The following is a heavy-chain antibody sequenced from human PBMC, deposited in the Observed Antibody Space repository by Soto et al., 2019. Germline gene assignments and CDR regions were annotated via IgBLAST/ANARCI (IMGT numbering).Heavy chain of an antibody. CDR3: GIGLRTVVRGVPHDY. CDR2: ISGSSGAT. Sequence: AGGSLRLSCVASGFSVSNSAMNWVRQAPGKGLEWVSSISGSSGATSYSDSVKGRFTISRDSSKNTLFLQMNSLRVEDTAVYYCGIGLRTVVRGVPHDYWGQGTLVTVSS. J-gene: IGHJ4*02. D-gene: IGHD3-10*01. V-gene: IGHV3-23*01. CDR1: GFSVSNSA.